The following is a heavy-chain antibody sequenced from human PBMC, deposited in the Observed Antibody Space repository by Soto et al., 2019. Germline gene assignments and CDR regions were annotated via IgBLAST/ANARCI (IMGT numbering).Heavy chain of an antibody. D-gene: IGHD3-10*01. V-gene: IGHV3-53*01. CDR3: ERGYDYGSGTYFYYYYGLDV. J-gene: IGHJ6*02. Sequence: GSLRLSCAASGFTVTNNYVIWVRQAPGKGLEWVSVIYSGGNTYYADSVRGRITISRDNSKNTLYLQMNSLRAEDTAVYYCERGYDYGSGTYFYYYYGLDVWGQGTTVTVSS. CDR1: GFTVTNNY. CDR2: IYSGGNT.